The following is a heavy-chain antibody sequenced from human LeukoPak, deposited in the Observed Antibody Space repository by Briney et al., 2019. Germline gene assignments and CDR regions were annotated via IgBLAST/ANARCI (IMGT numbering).Heavy chain of an antibody. CDR3: ARGNGSGSYGYLDY. Sequence: IINLSGTVTTYAQKFQGRVTMTRDTSTSTLYMELSSLRSEDTAVYYCARGNGSGSYGYLDYWGQGTLVTVSS. J-gene: IGHJ4*02. V-gene: IGHV1-46*01. D-gene: IGHD3-10*01. CDR2: INLSGTVT.